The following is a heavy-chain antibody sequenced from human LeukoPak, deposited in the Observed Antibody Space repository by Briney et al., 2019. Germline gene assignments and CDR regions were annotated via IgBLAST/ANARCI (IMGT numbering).Heavy chain of an antibody. V-gene: IGHV3-20*04. CDR2: INWNGNNI. D-gene: IGHD3-22*01. J-gene: IGHJ4*02. Sequence: GSLRLSCAASGFTFSRDSMNWVRQAPGKGLEWVSNINWNGNNIGYADSLRGRFTISRDNAKNSLYLQMNSLRAEDTALYYCARGLMGGYPYFDYWGQGTLVTVSS. CDR1: GFTFSRDS. CDR3: ARGLMGGYPYFDY.